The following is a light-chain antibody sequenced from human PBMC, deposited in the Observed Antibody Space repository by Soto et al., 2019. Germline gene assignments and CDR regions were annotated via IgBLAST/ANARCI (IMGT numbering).Light chain of an antibody. CDR2: DAS. V-gene: IGKV3-11*01. CDR1: QSVSSY. J-gene: IGKJ5*01. CDR3: QQRSSWVT. Sequence: EIVLTQSPATLSLSPGERATLSCRASQSVSSYLAWYQQKPGQAPRLLIYDASNTATGIPARFSGSGSGTDFTLDISSLEPDDSAVYYCQQRSSWVTFGQGTRLEI.